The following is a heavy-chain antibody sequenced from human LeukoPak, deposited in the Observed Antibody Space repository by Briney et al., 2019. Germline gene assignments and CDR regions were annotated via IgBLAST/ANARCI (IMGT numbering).Heavy chain of an antibody. CDR1: GFTFSSYD. D-gene: IGHD5-24*01. J-gene: IGHJ2*01. CDR3: ARGMTSITPEYFDL. CDR2: ISTAGDP. Sequence: AGGSLRLSCAASGFTFSSYDMHWVRQGTGKGLEWVSAISTAGDPYYPASVKGRFTISRENAKNSLYLQMNSLRAGDTAVYYCARGMTSITPEYFDLWGRGTLVTVSS. V-gene: IGHV3-13*05.